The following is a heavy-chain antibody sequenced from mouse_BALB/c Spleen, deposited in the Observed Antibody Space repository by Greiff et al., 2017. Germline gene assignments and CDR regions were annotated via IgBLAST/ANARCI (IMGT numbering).Heavy chain of an antibody. CDR1: GYTFTSYV. CDR3: AREGEEGLVDY. J-gene: IGHJ4*01. V-gene: IGHV1-14*01. CDR2: INPYNDGT. Sequence: EVQLQQSGPELVKPGASVKMSCKASGYTFTSYVMHWVKQKPGQGLEWIGYINPYNDGTKYNEKFKGKATLTSDKSSSTAYMELSSLTSEDSAVYYCAREGEEGLVDYWGQGTSVTVSS.